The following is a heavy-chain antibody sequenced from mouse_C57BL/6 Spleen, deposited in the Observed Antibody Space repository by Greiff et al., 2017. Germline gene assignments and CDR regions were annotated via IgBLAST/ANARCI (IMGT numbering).Heavy chain of an antibody. CDR1: GFTFSDYG. CDR2: ISSGSSTI. V-gene: IGHV5-17*01. Sequence: EVMLVESGGGLVKPGGSLKLSCAASGFTFSDYGMHWVRQAPEKGLEWVAYISSGSSTIYYADTVEGRFTISRDNAKNTLFLQMTSLRSEDTAMYYCVKGRYDYGHYMDYWGQGTTLTVSS. D-gene: IGHD2-4*01. CDR3: VKGRYDYGHYMDY. J-gene: IGHJ2*01.